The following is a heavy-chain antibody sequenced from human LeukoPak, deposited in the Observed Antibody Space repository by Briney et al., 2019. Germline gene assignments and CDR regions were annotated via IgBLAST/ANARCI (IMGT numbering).Heavy chain of an antibody. J-gene: IGHJ6*03. V-gene: IGHV3-23*01. CDR1: GFTLGIYA. Sequence: GGSLRLSCAASGFTLGIYAMSWVRQAPGKGLEWVSGISSTGLTTYYIDSVSGRFTISRDSSNTTLNLQMDSLRNEDTAVYYCARDTSAFLTGYYSMDVWGKGTTVTVS. CDR3: ARDTSAFLTGYYSMDV. D-gene: IGHD2-2*01. CDR2: ISSTGLTT.